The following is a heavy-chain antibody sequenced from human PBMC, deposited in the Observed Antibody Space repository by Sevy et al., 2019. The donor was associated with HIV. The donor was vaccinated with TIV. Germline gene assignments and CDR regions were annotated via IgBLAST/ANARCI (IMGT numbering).Heavy chain of an antibody. Sequence: ASVKVSCKASGGTFSSYAISWVRQAPGQGLEWMGGIIPTFGTANYAQKFQGRVTITADESTSTAYMELSSLRSEDTAVYYCAKNLGYSSSWYEFDYWGQGTLVTVSS. D-gene: IGHD6-13*01. J-gene: IGHJ4*02. CDR1: GGTFSSYA. CDR3: AKNLGYSSSWYEFDY. V-gene: IGHV1-69*13. CDR2: IIPTFGTA.